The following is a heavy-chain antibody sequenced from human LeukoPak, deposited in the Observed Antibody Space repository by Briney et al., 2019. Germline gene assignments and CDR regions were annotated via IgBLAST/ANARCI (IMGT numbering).Heavy chain of an antibody. CDR1: GYTFTSYG. CDR2: ISAYNGNT. J-gene: IGHJ6*03. Sequence: ASVKVSCKASGYTFTSYGISWVRQAPGQGLEWMGWISAYNGNTNYAQKLQGRVTMTTDTSTSTAYMELSSLRSEDTAVYYCARDAADPQNYYYYYMDVWGKGTTVTISS. V-gene: IGHV1-18*01. CDR3: ARDAADPQNYYYYYMDV. D-gene: IGHD2-15*01.